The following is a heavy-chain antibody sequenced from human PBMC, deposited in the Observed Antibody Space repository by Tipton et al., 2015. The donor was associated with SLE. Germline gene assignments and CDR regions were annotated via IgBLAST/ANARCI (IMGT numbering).Heavy chain of an antibody. J-gene: IGHJ4*02. CDR2: IYYSGST. Sequence: TLSLTCTVSGGSISNYYWNWIRQPPGKGLEWIGYIYYSGSTNYNPSLKSRVTISVDTSKNQFSLKLRSVTAADTAVYYCAREYSGYDYRTFDHWGQGTLVTVSS. CDR3: AREYSGYDYRTFDH. V-gene: IGHV4-59*12. CDR1: GGSISNYY. D-gene: IGHD5-12*01.